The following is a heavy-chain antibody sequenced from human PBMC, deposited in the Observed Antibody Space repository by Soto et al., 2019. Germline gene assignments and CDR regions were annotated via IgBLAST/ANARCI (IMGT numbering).Heavy chain of an antibody. CDR2: ISSGGSDK. J-gene: IGHJ4*02. CDR1: GFTFSSFG. D-gene: IGHD6-13*01. V-gene: IGHV3-30*18. Sequence: GGSLRLSCPASGFTFSSFGMHWVRQAPGKGLEWVAVISSGGSDKYYADSVKGRFTISRDNSRNTLYLQMNSLRAEDTAVYYCAKDADIGAAGYYFDYWGQGTLVTVSS. CDR3: AKDADIGAAGYYFDY.